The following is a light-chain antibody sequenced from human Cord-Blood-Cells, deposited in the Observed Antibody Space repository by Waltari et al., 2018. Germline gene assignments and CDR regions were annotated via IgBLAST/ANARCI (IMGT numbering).Light chain of an antibody. V-gene: IGKV1-5*01. CDR2: DAS. CDR3: QQYNSYSYT. J-gene: IGKJ2*01. CDR1: QSISSW. Sequence: DIQITQSPSVLTASVENKVTITCRASQSISSWLAWYQQKPGKAPKLLIYDASSLESGVPSRFSGSGSGTEFTLTISSLQPDDFATYYCQQYNSYSYTFGQGTKLEIK.